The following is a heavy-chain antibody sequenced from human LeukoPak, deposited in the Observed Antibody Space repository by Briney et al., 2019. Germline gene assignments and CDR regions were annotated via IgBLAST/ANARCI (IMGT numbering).Heavy chain of an antibody. CDR2: IRSKAYGGTT. CDR1: GFTFGDYA. CDR3: TREAGYSSSAGDY. D-gene: IGHD6-13*01. J-gene: IGHJ4*02. V-gene: IGHV3-49*03. Sequence: GGSLRLSCTASGFTFGDYAMSWFRQAPGKGLEWVGFIRSKAYGGTTEYAASVKGRFTISRDDSKSIAYLQMNSLKTEDTAVYYCTREAGYSSSAGDYWGQGTLVTVSS.